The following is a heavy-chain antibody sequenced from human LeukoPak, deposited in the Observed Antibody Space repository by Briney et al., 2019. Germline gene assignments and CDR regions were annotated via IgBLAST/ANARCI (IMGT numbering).Heavy chain of an antibody. CDR1: GYTFIDDY. D-gene: IGHD1-20*01. CDR3: APTSEAYTSNWNV. CDR2: INPDSWFT. Sequence: ASVKVSCKTSGYTFIDDYIHWVRQAPGQGLEFMGWINPDSWFTNYAQKFKGRVTMTRDTSISTAYLEVRSLRSDDTAVYYCAPTSEAYTSNWNVWGQGTLVTVSS. J-gene: IGHJ4*02. V-gene: IGHV1-2*02.